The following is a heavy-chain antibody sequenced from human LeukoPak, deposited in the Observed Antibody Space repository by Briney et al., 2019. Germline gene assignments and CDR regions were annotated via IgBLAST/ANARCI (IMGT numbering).Heavy chain of an antibody. CDR2: ISGSGGST. V-gene: IGHV3-23*01. D-gene: IGHD5-18*01. J-gene: IGHJ3*02. Sequence: PGGSLRLSCAASGFTFSSYAMSCVRQAPGKGLEWVSAISGSGGSTYYADSVKGRFTISRDNSKNTLYLQMNSLRAEDTAVYYCAKDLVGPAMVEDAFDIWGQGTMVTVSS. CDR3: AKDLVGPAMVEDAFDI. CDR1: GFTFSSYA.